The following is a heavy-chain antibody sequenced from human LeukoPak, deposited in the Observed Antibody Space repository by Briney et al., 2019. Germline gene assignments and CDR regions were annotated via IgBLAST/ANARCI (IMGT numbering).Heavy chain of an antibody. Sequence: PGGSLRLSCAASGFTFSTYEMNWVRQAPGKGLEWVSYIGGSGTTRYYADSVKGRFTISRDNSKNTLYLQMNSLRAEDTAVYYCARDPRWLAYCGGDCYPTYFDYWGQGTLVTVSS. J-gene: IGHJ4*02. CDR3: ARDPRWLAYCGGDCYPTYFDY. D-gene: IGHD2-21*02. CDR1: GFTFSTYE. V-gene: IGHV3-48*03. CDR2: IGGSGTTR.